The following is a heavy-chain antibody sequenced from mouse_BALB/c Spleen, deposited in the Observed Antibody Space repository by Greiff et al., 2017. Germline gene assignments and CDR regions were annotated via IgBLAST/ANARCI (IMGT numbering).Heavy chain of an antibody. Sequence: EVQLVESGGGLVKPGGSLKLSCAASGFTFSSYAMSWVRQTPEKRLEWVASISSGGSTYYPDSVKGRFTISRDNARNILYLQMSSLRSEDTAMYYCARAGTTAHWYFDVWGAGTTVTVSS. D-gene: IGHD1-2*01. J-gene: IGHJ1*01. CDR2: ISSGGST. V-gene: IGHV5-6-5*01. CDR3: ARAGTTAHWYFDV. CDR1: GFTFSSYA.